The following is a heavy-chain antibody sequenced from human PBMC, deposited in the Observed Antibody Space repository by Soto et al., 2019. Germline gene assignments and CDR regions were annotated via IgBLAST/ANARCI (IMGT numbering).Heavy chain of an antibody. J-gene: IGHJ5*02. CDR1: GFTFSVYT. Sequence: EAQLVESGGGLVQPGGSLRLSCAASGFTFSVYTMHWVRQSPGKGLEWISSITSSGTTISYADSVKGRFTISRDNAKSSLFLQMDTLRDEDTAVYYCARDGYSTSSDWPWFDPWRQGTLVTVSS. V-gene: IGHV3-48*02. CDR3: ARDGYSTSSDWPWFDP. D-gene: IGHD6-6*01. CDR2: ITSSGTTI.